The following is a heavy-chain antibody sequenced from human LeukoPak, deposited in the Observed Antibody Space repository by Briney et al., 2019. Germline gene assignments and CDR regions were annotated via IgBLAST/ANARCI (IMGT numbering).Heavy chain of an antibody. Sequence: GRSLRLSCAASGFTFSSYAMSWVRQAPGKGLEWVSAISGSGGSTYYADSVKGRFTISRDNSKNTLYLQMNSLRAEDTAVYYCAKDHVLAPWTPFDYWGQGTLVTVSS. J-gene: IGHJ4*02. D-gene: IGHD3-10*02. V-gene: IGHV3-23*01. CDR2: ISGSGGST. CDR3: AKDHVLAPWTPFDY. CDR1: GFTFSSYA.